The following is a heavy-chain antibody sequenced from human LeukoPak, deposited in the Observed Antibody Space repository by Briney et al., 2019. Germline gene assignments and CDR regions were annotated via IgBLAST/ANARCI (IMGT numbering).Heavy chain of an antibody. CDR2: IIPIFGTA. Sequence: GASVKVSCKASGYTFTSYYMHWVRQAPGQGLEWMGGIIPIFGTANYAQKFQGRVTITADESTSTAYMELSSLRSEDTAVYYCARDQAPDAFDIWGQGTMVTVSS. V-gene: IGHV1-69*13. J-gene: IGHJ3*02. CDR3: ARDQAPDAFDI. CDR1: GYTFTSYY.